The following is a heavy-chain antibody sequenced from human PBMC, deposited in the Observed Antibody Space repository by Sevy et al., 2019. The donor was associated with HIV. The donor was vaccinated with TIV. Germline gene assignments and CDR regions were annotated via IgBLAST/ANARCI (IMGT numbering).Heavy chain of an antibody. CDR1: GFAFSTHA. D-gene: IGHD1-20*01. J-gene: IGHJ4*01. Sequence: GGSLRLSCAASGFAFSTHAMHWVRQAPGKGLEWVAVISYEGTETFYAASVEGRFTISRDNSTNMLSLQINSLKPEDTAVYYCARDGGYNIKWYPLYWGHGTLVTVSS. CDR2: ISYEGTET. CDR3: ARDGGYNIKWYPLY. V-gene: IGHV3-30-3*01.